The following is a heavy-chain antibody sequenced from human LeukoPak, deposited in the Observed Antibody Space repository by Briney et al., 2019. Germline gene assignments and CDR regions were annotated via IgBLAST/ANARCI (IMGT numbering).Heavy chain of an antibody. D-gene: IGHD5-24*01. CDR3: TRGRGDGYNYFDY. Sequence: KPRGSLRLSCAASGFTFSSYSMNWVRQAPGKGLEWVSSISSSSSYIYYADSVKGRFTISRDNAKNSLYLQMNSLRDEDTAVYYCTRGRGDGYNYFDYWGQGTLVTVSS. J-gene: IGHJ4*02. V-gene: IGHV3-21*01. CDR2: ISSSSSYI. CDR1: GFTFSSYS.